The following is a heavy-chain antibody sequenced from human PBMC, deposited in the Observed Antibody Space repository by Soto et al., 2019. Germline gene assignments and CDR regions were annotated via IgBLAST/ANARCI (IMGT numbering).Heavy chain of an antibody. Sequence: ASVKVSCNASGYTFTSYYRHWVRQAPGQGFEWMGIINPSGGSTGYAQKCQGRVTMTRDTSTSTVYMELSSLRSEDTAVYYCAREGLRFFEWLPRDYYYGMDVWGQGTTVTVS. D-gene: IGHD3-3*01. CDR3: AREGLRFFEWLPRDYYYGMDV. J-gene: IGHJ6*02. CDR1: GYTFTSYY. V-gene: IGHV1-46*01. CDR2: INPSGGST.